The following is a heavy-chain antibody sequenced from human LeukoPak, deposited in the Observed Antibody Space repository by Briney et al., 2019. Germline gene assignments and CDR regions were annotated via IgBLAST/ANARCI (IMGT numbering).Heavy chain of an antibody. CDR2: INHSGST. J-gene: IGHJ4*02. CDR3: ARGSCYGTSCYFDY. CDR1: GGSFSGYY. D-gene: IGHD2-2*01. Sequence: SETLSLTCAVYGGSFSGYYWSWIRQPPGKGLEWIGEINHSGSTNYNPSLKSRVTISVDRSKNQFSLKLSSVTAADTAVYYCARGSCYGTSCYFDYWGQGTLVTASS. V-gene: IGHV4-34*01.